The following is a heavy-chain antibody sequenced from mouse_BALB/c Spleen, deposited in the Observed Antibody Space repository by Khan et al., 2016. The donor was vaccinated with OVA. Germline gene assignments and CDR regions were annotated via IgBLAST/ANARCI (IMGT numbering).Heavy chain of an antibody. CDR1: GFSLSNYG. Sequence: QVQLKESGPGLVAPSQTLSITCTVSGFSLSNYGVHWVRQPPGKGLEWMGVIWAGGSQNHNSALMSRLTISKDNSKSQVFLKMNRLHTEYTALDYCARAFYNCAWFAYWGQGTLVTGSA. V-gene: IGHV2-9*02. D-gene: IGHD1-3*01. J-gene: IGHJ3*01. CDR3: ARAFYNCAWFAY. CDR2: IWAGGSQ.